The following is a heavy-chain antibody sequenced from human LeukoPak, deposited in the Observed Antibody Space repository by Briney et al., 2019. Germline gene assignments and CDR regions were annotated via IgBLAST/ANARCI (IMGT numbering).Heavy chain of an antibody. J-gene: IGHJ5*02. CDR2: IYTSGST. V-gene: IGHV4-61*02. Sequence: PSETLSLTCTVSGGSISSGSYYWSWIRQPAGKGLEWIGRIYTSGSTNYNPSLKSRVTISVDTSKNQFSLKLSSVTAADTAVYYCAREPFRVEPAALYWFDPWGQGTLVTVSS. D-gene: IGHD2-2*01. CDR3: AREPFRVEPAALYWFDP. CDR1: GGSISSGSYY.